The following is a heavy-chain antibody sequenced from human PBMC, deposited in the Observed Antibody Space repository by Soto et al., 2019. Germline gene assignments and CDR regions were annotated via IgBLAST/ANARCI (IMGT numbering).Heavy chain of an antibody. V-gene: IGHV3-30*03. CDR1: GFNFSSYG. D-gene: IGHD3-3*01. Sequence: PGGSLRLSCASSGFNFSSYGMHWVRQAPGKGLEWVAVISYDGSNKYYADSVKGRFTISRDNSKNSLYLQMNSLRAEDTAVYYCARDRYSYYDFWSGSLPYYYFGMDVWGQGTTVTVSS. CDR2: ISYDGSNK. J-gene: IGHJ6*02. CDR3: ARDRYSYYDFWSGSLPYYYFGMDV.